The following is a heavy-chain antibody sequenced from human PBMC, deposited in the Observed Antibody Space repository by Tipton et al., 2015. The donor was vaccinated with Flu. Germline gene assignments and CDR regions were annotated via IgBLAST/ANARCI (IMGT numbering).Heavy chain of an antibody. CDR1: GLTFSTYA. Sequence: SLRLSCAASGLTFSTYAMSWVRQAPGKGLEWVSGISRSGSDTYYADSVKGRFTISRDNSRNTLYLQMNSLRAEDTAVYYCAKRALLRYFDYWGQGTLVTVSS. CDR2: ISRSGSDT. D-gene: IGHD3-10*01. J-gene: IGHJ4*02. V-gene: IGHV3-23*01. CDR3: AKRALLRYFDY.